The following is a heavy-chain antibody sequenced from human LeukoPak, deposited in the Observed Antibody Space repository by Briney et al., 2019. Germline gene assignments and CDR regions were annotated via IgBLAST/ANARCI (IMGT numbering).Heavy chain of an antibody. D-gene: IGHD3-22*01. Sequence: GGSLRLSCAASGFTFTKYAMSWVRQAAGKGLEWVSAIGGSGTKTFYAESVKGRFTISRDNAKNSLYLQMNSLRAEDTAVYYCARAGTGYSGYGYYYDSSGYPKYMDVWGKGTTVTVSS. CDR3: ARAGTGYSGYGYYYDSSGYPKYMDV. V-gene: IGHV3-23*01. J-gene: IGHJ6*03. CDR1: GFTFTKYA. CDR2: IGGSGTKT.